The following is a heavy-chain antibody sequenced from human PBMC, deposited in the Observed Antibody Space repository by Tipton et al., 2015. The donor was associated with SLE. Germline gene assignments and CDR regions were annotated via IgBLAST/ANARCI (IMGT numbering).Heavy chain of an antibody. D-gene: IGHD5-18*01. CDR1: GGSFSGNY. Sequence: TLSLTCAVFGGSFSGNYWSWIRQPPGKGLEWIGEIKPSGSTNYNPSLKSRVTISVDTSKNQFSLKLSSVTAADTAVYYCAREWGLYSYGYLEYWGQGTLVTVSS. J-gene: IGHJ4*02. V-gene: IGHV4-34*01. CDR2: IKPSGST. CDR3: AREWGLYSYGYLEY.